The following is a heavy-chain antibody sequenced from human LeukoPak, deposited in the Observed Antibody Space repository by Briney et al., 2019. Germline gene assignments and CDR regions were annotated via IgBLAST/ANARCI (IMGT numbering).Heavy chain of an antibody. CDR3: AKEKYYYDSSGVFDY. CDR1: GFTFSSYA. D-gene: IGHD3-22*01. J-gene: IGHJ4*02. V-gene: IGHV3-23*01. CDR2: ISGSGGST. Sequence: PGGSLRLSCAASGFTFSSYAMSWVRQAPGKGLEWVSAISGSGGSTYYADSVKGRFNISRDNSKNTLYLQMNSLRAEDTAVYYCAKEKYYYDSSGVFDYWGQGTLVTVSS.